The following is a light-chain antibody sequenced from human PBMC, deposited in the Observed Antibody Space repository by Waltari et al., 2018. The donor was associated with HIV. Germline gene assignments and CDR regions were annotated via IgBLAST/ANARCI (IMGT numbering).Light chain of an antibody. Sequence: QSALTQPRSVSGSPGQSVTISCTGTSSDVGDYNSVSWYQQHPGKAPKVMIYDVTKRPSGVPDRFSGSKSGNTASLTISGLQAEDEADYYCCSYTGTYTLLFGGGTKLTVL. CDR3: CSYTGTYTLL. CDR1: SSDVGDYNS. CDR2: DVT. J-gene: IGLJ3*02. V-gene: IGLV2-11*01.